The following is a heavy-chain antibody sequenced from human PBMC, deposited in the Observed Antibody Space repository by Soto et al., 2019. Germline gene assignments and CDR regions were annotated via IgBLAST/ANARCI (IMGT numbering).Heavy chain of an antibody. Sequence: QVQLVQSGGGVVQPGRSLSLSCEASGSTFSNYDMDWVRQAPGKGLEWVAIISFDGSKTYYADSVKGRFTVSRDNSKNTLFLQMNSLRPDDMATYYCVREGYSGSYAAFWGQGSLVTVSS. J-gene: IGHJ4*02. CDR3: VREGYSGSYAAF. V-gene: IGHV3-30*03. D-gene: IGHD1-26*01. CDR1: GSTFSNYD. CDR2: ISFDGSKT.